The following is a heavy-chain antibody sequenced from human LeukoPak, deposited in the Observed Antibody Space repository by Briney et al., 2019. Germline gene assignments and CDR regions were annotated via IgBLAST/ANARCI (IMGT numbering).Heavy chain of an antibody. V-gene: IGHV3-66*01. D-gene: IGHD3-10*01. Sequence: GGSLRLSCAASGFTVSSINMNWVCQAPEKGLEWVSVIYSDGKIFYADSVKGRFTISRDNSKNTVYLQMNSLRAEDTAVYYCARDGDPFDYWGQGTLVTVSS. J-gene: IGHJ4*02. CDR1: GFTVSSIN. CDR3: ARDGDPFDY. CDR2: IYSDGKI.